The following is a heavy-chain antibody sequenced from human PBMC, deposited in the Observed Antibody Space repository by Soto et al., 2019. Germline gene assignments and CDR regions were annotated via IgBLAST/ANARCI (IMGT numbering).Heavy chain of an antibody. Sequence: ASVKVSCKASGGTFSSYAISWVRQAPGQGLEWMGGIIPIFGTANYAQKFQGRVTITADESTSTAYMELSSLRSEDTAVYYCAREGDIVVVPAAPEYYYGMDVWGQGTTVTVSS. D-gene: IGHD2-2*01. V-gene: IGHV1-69*13. CDR3: AREGDIVVVPAAPEYYYGMDV. J-gene: IGHJ6*02. CDR1: GGTFSSYA. CDR2: IIPIFGTA.